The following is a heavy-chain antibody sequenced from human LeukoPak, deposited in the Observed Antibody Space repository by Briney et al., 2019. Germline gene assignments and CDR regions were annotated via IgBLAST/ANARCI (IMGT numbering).Heavy chain of an antibody. J-gene: IGHJ4*02. D-gene: IGHD3-22*01. CDR1: GFTFSRYA. Sequence: GGSLRLSCEASGFTFSRYAMSWVRQAPGKGLEWVSAISGSDGRTCYPDSVKGRFTTSRDNSRNTLYLQMNSLRAEDTALYYCAKEFDSSGYFDYWGQGALVTVSS. CDR3: AKEFDSSGYFDY. CDR2: ISGSDGRT. V-gene: IGHV3-23*01.